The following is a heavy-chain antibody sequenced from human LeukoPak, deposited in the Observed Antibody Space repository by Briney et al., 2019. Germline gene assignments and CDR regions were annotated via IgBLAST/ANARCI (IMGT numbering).Heavy chain of an antibody. D-gene: IGHD3-22*01. J-gene: IGHJ3*02. V-gene: IGHV1-2*02. CDR3: ARDLSGYYEGAFDI. CDR2: INPNSGGT. Sequence: ASVKVSCKASGYTFTGYYIHWVRQAPGQGLEWMGWINPNSGGTNYAQKFQGRVTMTRDTSISTAYMELSRLGSDDTAVYYCARDLSGYYEGAFDIWDQGTMVTVSS. CDR1: GYTFTGYY.